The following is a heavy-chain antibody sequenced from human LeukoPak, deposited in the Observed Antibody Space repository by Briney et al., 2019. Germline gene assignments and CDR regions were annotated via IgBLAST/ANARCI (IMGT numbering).Heavy chain of an antibody. CDR1: EFTFSSDS. Sequence: GGSLRLSCAASEFTFSSDSMSWGRQAPGKGLEGVSYISSTASSIYYADSVKGRFTISRDNAKNALYLQMNSLRAEDTAVYYCARDVTYHGGDWFDPWGQGTLVTVSS. J-gene: IGHJ5*02. CDR3: ARDVTYHGGDWFDP. D-gene: IGHD4-23*01. V-gene: IGHV3-48*04. CDR2: ISSTASSI.